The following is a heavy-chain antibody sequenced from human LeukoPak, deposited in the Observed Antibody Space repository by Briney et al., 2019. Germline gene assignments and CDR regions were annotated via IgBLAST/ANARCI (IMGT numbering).Heavy chain of an antibody. V-gene: IGHV3-53*01. J-gene: IGHJ4*02. CDR1: GFTVSSNY. CDR3: ARVPTSSGWYFDY. Sequence: PGGPLRLSCTASGFTVSSNYMSWVRQAPGKGLEWVSVIYSGGSTYYADSVKGRFTISRGNSKNTLYLQMNSLRAEDTAVYYCARVPTSSGWYFDYWGQGTLVTVSS. D-gene: IGHD6-19*01. CDR2: IYSGGST.